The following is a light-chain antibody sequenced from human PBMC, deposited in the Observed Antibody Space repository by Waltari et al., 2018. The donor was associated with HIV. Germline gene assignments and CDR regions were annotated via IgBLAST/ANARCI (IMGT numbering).Light chain of an antibody. J-gene: IGLJ2*01. CDR3: SSYTSSSTPYVV. Sequence: QSALTQPASVSGSPGQSITISCTGTSSDVGGYNYVSWYQQHPGKAPKLIIYEVSNRPPGVSNLFSGAKSGNTASLTISGLQAEDEADYYCSSYTSSSTPYVVFGGGTKLTVL. CDR2: EVS. CDR1: SSDVGGYNY. V-gene: IGLV2-14*01.